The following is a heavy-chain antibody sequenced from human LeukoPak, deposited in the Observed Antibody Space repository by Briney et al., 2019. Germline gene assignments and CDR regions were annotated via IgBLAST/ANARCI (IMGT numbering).Heavy chain of an antibody. CDR2: IKQDGTEI. J-gene: IGHJ6*02. V-gene: IGHV3-7*01. D-gene: IGHD4-11*01. Sequence: GGSLRLSCAASGFTFNNYWMTWFRQAPGKGLEWVANIKQDGTEIFYVDSVRGRFIISRDNAENSLYLQMNSLRVEDAAVYYCAKAPYSNYVGRPHYYYYGMDVRGQGTTVTVSS. CDR1: GFTFNNYW. CDR3: AKAPYSNYVGRPHYYYYGMDV.